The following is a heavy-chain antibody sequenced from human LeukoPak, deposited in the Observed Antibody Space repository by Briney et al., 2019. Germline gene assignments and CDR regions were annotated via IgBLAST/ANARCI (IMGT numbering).Heavy chain of an antibody. CDR3: ARFAGPSSGGSWAFDY. J-gene: IGHJ4*02. V-gene: IGHV4-31*03. CDR1: GVSISSGGYY. Sequence: TQTLSLTCTVSGVSISSGGYYWSWLRQHPGKGLEWIGDIYYSGSTYYNPSLKSRVTISVDTSKNQFSLKLSSVTAADTAVYYCARFAGPSSGGSWAFDYWGQGTLVTVSS. CDR2: IYYSGST. D-gene: IGHD2-15*01.